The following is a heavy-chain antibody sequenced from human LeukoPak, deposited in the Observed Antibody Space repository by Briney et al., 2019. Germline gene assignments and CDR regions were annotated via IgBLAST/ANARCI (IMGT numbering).Heavy chain of an antibody. Sequence: SETLSLTCTVSGGSITSSSYYWGWIRQPPGKGPEWIGSIYYTGSTNYNPSLKSRVTISLDTSKNQFSLKLRSVTAADTAVYYCARGPHFYYDSSGYRWFDPWGQGTLVTVSS. V-gene: IGHV4-39*07. CDR1: GGSITSSSYY. CDR2: IYYTGST. D-gene: IGHD3-22*01. CDR3: ARGPHFYYDSSGYRWFDP. J-gene: IGHJ5*02.